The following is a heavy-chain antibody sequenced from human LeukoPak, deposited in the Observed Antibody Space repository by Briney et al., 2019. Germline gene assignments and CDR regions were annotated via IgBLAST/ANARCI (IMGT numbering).Heavy chain of an antibody. J-gene: IGHJ5*02. CDR3: ARTRYNDVGSWFDL. CDR1: GYTFTSYG. D-gene: IGHD1-14*01. V-gene: IGHV1-18*01. CDR2: ISPYDGRT. Sequence: ASVKVSCKASGYTFTSYGITWVRQAPGQGLDWMGRISPYDGRTNYAQKFQGRVTMTTDTSTSTIYMELTSLKSDDTAVYFCARTRYNDVGSWFDLWGQGALVIASS.